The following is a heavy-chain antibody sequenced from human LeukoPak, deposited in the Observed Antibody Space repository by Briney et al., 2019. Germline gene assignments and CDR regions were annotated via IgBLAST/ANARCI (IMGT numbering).Heavy chain of an antibody. CDR2: ISAYNGNT. D-gene: IGHD2-2*01. CDR3: ARGPIIDIVVIPAAADYYHMDV. Sequence: ASVKVSCKASGYTLTSYGISWVRQAPGQGLEWMGWISAYNGNTRYAQKLQGRVTMTTDSSTSTAYMELRSLRSDDTAVYYCARGPIIDIVVIPAAADYYHMDVWGKGATVTVSS. J-gene: IGHJ6*03. V-gene: IGHV1-18*01. CDR1: GYTLTSYG.